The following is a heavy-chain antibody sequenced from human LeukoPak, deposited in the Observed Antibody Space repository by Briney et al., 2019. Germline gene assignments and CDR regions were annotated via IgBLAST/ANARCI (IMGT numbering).Heavy chain of an antibody. CDR1: GYSFTSYW. J-gene: IGHJ4*02. CDR3: ARGSGSYHTAYMN. V-gene: IGHV5-51*01. CDR2: ICPGDSDT. D-gene: IGHD1-26*01. Sequence: GESLKISCKGSGYSFTSYWTGWVRQVPGKGLEWMGIICPGDSDTRYSPSFQGQVTISADKSISTAYLQWSSLEASDTAMYYCARGSGSYHTAYMNWGQGTLVTVSS.